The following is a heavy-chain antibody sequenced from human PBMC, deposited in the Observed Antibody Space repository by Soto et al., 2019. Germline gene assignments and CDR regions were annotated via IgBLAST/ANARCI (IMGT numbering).Heavy chain of an antibody. J-gene: IGHJ5*02. Sequence: PSQTLSLTCAISGDSVSSNSAAWNWIRQSPSRGLEWLGRTYYRSKWYNDYAVSVKSRITINPATSKNQFSLQLNSVTPEDTAVYYCARVTYYDILTGPNWLDPWGQGTLVTVSS. CDR3: ARVTYYDILTGPNWLDP. CDR1: GDSVSSNSAA. D-gene: IGHD3-9*01. CDR2: TYYRSKWYN. V-gene: IGHV6-1*01.